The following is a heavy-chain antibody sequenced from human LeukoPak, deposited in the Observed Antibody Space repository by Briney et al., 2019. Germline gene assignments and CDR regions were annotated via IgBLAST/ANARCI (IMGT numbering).Heavy chain of an antibody. CDR3: ARGGGLDV. D-gene: IGHD3-16*01. CDR2: INHNGNVN. Sequence: GGSLRLSCAASGFTFSSFALNWARQAPGKGLEWVASINHNGNVNYYVDSVKGRFTISRDNAKNSLYLQMSNLRAEDTAVYFCARGGGLDVWGQGATVTVSS. J-gene: IGHJ6*02. V-gene: IGHV3-7*03. CDR1: GFTFSSFA.